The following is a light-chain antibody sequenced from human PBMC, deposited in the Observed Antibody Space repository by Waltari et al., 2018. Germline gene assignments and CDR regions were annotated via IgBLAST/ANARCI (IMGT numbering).Light chain of an antibody. CDR2: GAS. V-gene: IGKV3-20*01. CDR3: QHYVRLPAT. J-gene: IGKJ1*01. CDR1: KRVRGS. Sequence: EIVLTQSPGTLSLSPGERATLSCRASKRVRGSLAWYQQKAGQAPRLLIYGASSRATGIPDRFSGSGSGTDFSLTISRLEPEDFAVYYCQHYVRLPATFGQGTKVEIK.